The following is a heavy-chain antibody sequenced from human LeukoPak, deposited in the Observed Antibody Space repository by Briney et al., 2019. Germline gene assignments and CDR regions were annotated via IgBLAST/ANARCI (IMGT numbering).Heavy chain of an antibody. D-gene: IGHD3-3*01. CDR1: GYTFTSYY. V-gene: IGHV1-46*01. CDR2: INPSGGST. CDR3: AKDTGLRFLEWSSGDHFDY. J-gene: IGHJ4*02. Sequence: ASVKVSCKASGYTFTSYYMHWVRQAPGQGLEWMGIINPSGGSTSYAQKFQGRVTMTRDTSTSTVYMELSSLRSEDTAVYYCAKDTGLRFLEWSSGDHFDYWGQGTLVTVSS.